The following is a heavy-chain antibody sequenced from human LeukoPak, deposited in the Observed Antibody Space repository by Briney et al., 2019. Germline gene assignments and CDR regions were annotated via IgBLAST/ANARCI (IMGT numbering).Heavy chain of an antibody. Sequence: GGSVRLSCAASGFTFNYYAMNWVRQAREKAVECGSSNSGGGATTYYADSANDWFTIPRHNSQNTLYLQMNSLRAEDTAVYYCARDYADYVGYFFFDYWGQGTLVTVSS. CDR3: ARDYADYVGYFFFDY. CDR1: GFTFNYYA. CDR2: NSGGGATT. V-gene: IGHV3-23*01. J-gene: IGHJ4*02. D-gene: IGHD4-17*01.